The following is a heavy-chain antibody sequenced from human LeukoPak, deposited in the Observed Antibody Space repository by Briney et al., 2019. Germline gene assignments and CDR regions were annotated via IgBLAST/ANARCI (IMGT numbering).Heavy chain of an antibody. V-gene: IGHV4-61*02. D-gene: IGHD1-1*01. CDR3: ARSGPRATPDY. CDR2: ISSTGST. CDR1: GGSISSGGHY. Sequence: SETLSLTCTVSGGSISSGGHYWSWIRQPAGKGLEYLGRISSTGSTNYNPSLKSRVTMSVDTSKNQFSLKLSSVTAADTAVYYCARSGPRATPDYWGQGTLVTVSS. J-gene: IGHJ4*02.